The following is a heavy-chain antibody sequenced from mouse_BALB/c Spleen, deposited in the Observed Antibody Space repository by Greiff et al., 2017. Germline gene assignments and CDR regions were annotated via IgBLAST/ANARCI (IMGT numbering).Heavy chain of an antibody. CDR3: ARRGLYYFDY. D-gene: IGHD3-1*01. CDR2: INSNGGST. CDR1: GFTFSSYY. Sequence: EVKLMESGGGLVKLGGSLKLSCAASGFTFSSYYMSWVRQTPEKRLELVAAINSNGGSTYYPDTVKGRFTISRDNAKNTLYLQMSSLKSEDTALYYCARRGLYYFDYWGQGTTLTVSS. J-gene: IGHJ2*01. V-gene: IGHV5-6-2*01.